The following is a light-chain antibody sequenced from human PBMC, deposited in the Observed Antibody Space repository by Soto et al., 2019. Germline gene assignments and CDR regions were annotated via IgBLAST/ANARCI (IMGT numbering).Light chain of an antibody. CDR1: QDISVY. CDR3: QQYNSVPYT. J-gene: IGKJ2*01. Sequence: DIQMTQSPSSLSASVGDRVTITCRASQDISVYLNWYKHKSGKAPNLLIYDASNLETGVPSRLSGSGSGANFSFTISSLQPEDIGTYYCQQYNSVPYTFGQGTKLEIK. CDR2: DAS. V-gene: IGKV1-33*01.